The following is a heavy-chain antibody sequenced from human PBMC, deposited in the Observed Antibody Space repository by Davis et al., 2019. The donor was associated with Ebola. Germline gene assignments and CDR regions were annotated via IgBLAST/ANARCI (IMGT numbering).Heavy chain of an antibody. CDR1: GFTFSSYS. D-gene: IGHD6-19*01. CDR2: ISSSSSTI. CDR3: ARDTRPSGYSSPWYFDY. Sequence: PGGSLRLSCAASGFTFSSYSMNWVRQAPGKGLEWVSYISSSSSTIYYADSVKGRFTISRDNAKNSLYLQMNSLRDEDTAVYYCARDTRPSGYSSPWYFDYWGQGTLVTVSS. V-gene: IGHV3-48*02. J-gene: IGHJ4*02.